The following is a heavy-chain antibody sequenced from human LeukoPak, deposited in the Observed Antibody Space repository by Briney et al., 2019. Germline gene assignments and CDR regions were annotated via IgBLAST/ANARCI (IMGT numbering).Heavy chain of an antibody. CDR1: GFTFSSYG. CDR2: ISYDGSNT. Sequence: QPGGSLRLSCAASGFTFSSYGMHWVRQAPGKGLEWVAVISYDGSNTYYADSVKGRFTISRDNSKNMLYLQMNSLRAKDTAVYYCAKPYYYGSRSYMDYWGQGTLVTASS. D-gene: IGHD3-10*01. CDR3: AKPYYYGSRSYMDY. V-gene: IGHV3-30*18. J-gene: IGHJ4*02.